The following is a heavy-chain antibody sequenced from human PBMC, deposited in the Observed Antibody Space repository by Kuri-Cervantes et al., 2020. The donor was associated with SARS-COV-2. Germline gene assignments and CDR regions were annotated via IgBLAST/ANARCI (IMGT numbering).Heavy chain of an antibody. Sequence: SQTLSLTCAVYGGSFSGYYWSWIRQPPGKGLEWIGEINHSGSTNYNPSLKSRVTISVDTSKNQFSLKLGSVTAADTAVYYCARVPEGGYSFQHWGQGTLVTVSS. J-gene: IGHJ1*01. CDR1: GGSFSGYY. CDR3: ARVPEGGYSFQH. CDR2: INHSGST. D-gene: IGHD6-13*01. V-gene: IGHV4-34*01.